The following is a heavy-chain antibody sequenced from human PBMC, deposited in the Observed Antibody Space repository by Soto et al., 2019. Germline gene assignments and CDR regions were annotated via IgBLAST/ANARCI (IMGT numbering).Heavy chain of an antibody. D-gene: IGHD6-13*01. CDR2: ISSSSSYI. J-gene: IGHJ5*02. CDR3: ASDSSSWREKFDP. V-gene: IGHV3-21*01. Sequence: GGSLRLSCAASGFTFSSYSMNWVRQAPGKGLEWVSSISSSSSYIYYADSVKGRFTISRDNAKNSLYLQMNSLRAEDTAVYYCASDSSSWREKFDPWGQGTLVTVSS. CDR1: GFTFSSYS.